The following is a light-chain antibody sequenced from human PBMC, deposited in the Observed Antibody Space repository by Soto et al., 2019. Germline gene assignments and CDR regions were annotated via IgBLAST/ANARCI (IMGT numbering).Light chain of an antibody. J-gene: IGLJ2*01. CDR3: NSYTATSTRV. CDR2: DVN. CDR1: SSDVGGYDY. Sequence: QSPLTQPASVSGSPGQSITISCTGTSSDVGGYDYVSWYQQHPGKAPKLMIYDVNNRPSGVSNRFSGPKSGNTASLTISGLQAEDEADYYCNSYTATSTRVFGGGTKETVL. V-gene: IGLV2-14*03.